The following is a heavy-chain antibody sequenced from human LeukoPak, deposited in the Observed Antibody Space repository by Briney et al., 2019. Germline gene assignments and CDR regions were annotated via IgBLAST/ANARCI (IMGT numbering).Heavy chain of an antibody. V-gene: IGHV1-2*02. Sequence: ASVKVSCKASGYTFTGYYMHWVRQAPGQGLEWMGWINPNSGGTNYAQKFQGRVTMTRDTSISTAYMALSRLTSDDTAVYFCAREFSDSNGLYFDYWGQGTLVSVSS. D-gene: IGHD6-19*01. J-gene: IGHJ4*02. CDR1: GYTFTGYY. CDR3: AREFSDSNGLYFDY. CDR2: INPNSGGT.